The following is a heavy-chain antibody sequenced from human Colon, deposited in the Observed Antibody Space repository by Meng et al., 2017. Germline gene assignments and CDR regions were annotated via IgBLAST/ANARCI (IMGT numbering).Heavy chain of an antibody. V-gene: IGHV1-8*01. J-gene: IGHJ4*02. CDR2: MNPNSGNT. Sequence: VESGGEVKKPGASVKVSCKASEYTFTSYDINWVRQATGQGLEWMGWMNPNSGNTGYAQKFQGRVTMTRNTAISTAYMELSRLRSEDTAVYYCARVEVGITSGDYWGQGTLVTVSS. CDR3: ARVEVGITSGDY. D-gene: IGHD1-26*01. CDR1: EYTFTSYD.